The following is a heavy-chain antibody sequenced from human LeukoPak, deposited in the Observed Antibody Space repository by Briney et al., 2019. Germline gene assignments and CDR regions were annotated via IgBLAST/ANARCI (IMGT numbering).Heavy chain of an antibody. V-gene: IGHV1-2*02. J-gene: IGHJ5*02. CDR1: GYTFTGYY. Sequence: ASVKVSCKASGYTFTGYYMHWVRQAPGQGLEWMGWINPNSGGTNYAQKFQGRVTMTRDTSISTAYMELSRLRSDDTAVYHCARERFRPNWFDPWGQGTLVTVSS. D-gene: IGHD3-3*01. CDR2: INPNSGGT. CDR3: ARERFRPNWFDP.